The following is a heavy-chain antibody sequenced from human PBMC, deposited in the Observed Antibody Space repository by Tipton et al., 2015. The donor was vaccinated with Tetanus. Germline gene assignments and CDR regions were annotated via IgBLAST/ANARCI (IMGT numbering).Heavy chain of an antibody. D-gene: IGHD6-6*01. V-gene: IGHV4-31*03. Sequence: TLSLTCSVSGGSISSGGYFWNWIRQHPGKGPEWIGYIYYSGDTFYNPSLKSRVTISVDTSKNQFSLNLRSVTAADTAVYYCARGQGGGRVVRLNWFDPWGQGTLVTVSS. J-gene: IGHJ5*02. CDR3: ARGQGGGRVVRLNWFDP. CDR1: GGSISSGGYF. CDR2: IYYSGDT.